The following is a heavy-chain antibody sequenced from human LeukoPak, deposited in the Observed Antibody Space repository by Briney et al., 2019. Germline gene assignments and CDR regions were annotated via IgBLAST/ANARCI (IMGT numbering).Heavy chain of an antibody. Sequence: GGSLRLSCAASGFTFSSYGMSWVRQAPGKGLEWVSAIRGSGDSTYYADSVKGRFTISRDNSKNTLYLQMNSLRAEDTAVYYCARLGYGYSSRWSNGGYFQHWGQGTLVTVSS. J-gene: IGHJ1*01. V-gene: IGHV3-23*01. CDR1: GFTFSSYG. CDR2: IRGSGDST. CDR3: ARLGYGYSSRWSNGGYFQH. D-gene: IGHD6-13*01.